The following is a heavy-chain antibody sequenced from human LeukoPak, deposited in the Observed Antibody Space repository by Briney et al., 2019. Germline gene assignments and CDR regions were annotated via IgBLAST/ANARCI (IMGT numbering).Heavy chain of an antibody. CDR3: ARRLTGYWYVDV. CDR2: IYYSGST. V-gene: IGHV4-59*08. CDR1: GGPISSYY. J-gene: IGHJ2*01. D-gene: IGHD7-27*01. Sequence: PSETLSLTCTVSGGPISSYYWSWIRQPPGKGLEWIGYIYYSGSTKYNPSLKSRATISVDTSKNQFSLKLSSVTAADTAVYYCARRLTGYWYVDVWGRGTLVTVSS.